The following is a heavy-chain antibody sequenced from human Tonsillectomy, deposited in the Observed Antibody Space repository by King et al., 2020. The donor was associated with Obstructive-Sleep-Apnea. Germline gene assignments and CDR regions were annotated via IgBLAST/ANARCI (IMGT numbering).Heavy chain of an antibody. CDR2: ISSDGTNK. V-gene: IGHV3-30*18. CDR3: AKDSTRYYYDSSGYYFDY. D-gene: IGHD3-22*01. J-gene: IGHJ4*02. Sequence: VQLVESGGGVVQPGRSLRLSCAASGITFSSHGMHWVRQAPGKGLEWVAVISSDGTNKDYADSVKGRFTISGDNSKKTLYLQMNSLRAEDTAVYYCAKDSTRYYYDSSGYYFDYWGQGTLVTVSS. CDR1: GITFSSHG.